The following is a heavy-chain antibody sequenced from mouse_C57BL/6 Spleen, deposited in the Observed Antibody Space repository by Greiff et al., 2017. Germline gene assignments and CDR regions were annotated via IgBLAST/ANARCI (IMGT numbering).Heavy chain of an antibody. Sequence: VQLQQSGAELVRPGSSVKLSCKASGYTFTSYGMHWVKQRPIQGLEWIGNIYPSDSETYYNQKFKGKATLTVDKSSSTAYMQLSSLTSEDSAVYYCARGGYCGSYGYFDVWGTGTTVTVSS. D-gene: IGHD2-1*01. CDR3: ARGGYCGSYGYFDV. CDR1: GYTFTSYG. V-gene: IGHV1-52*01. J-gene: IGHJ1*03. CDR2: IYPSDSET.